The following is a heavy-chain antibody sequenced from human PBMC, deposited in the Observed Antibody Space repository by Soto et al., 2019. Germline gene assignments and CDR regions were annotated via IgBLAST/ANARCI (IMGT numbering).Heavy chain of an antibody. CDR1: GGSISSGGYY. D-gene: IGHD3-16*01. CDR2: IYYSVST. Sequence: QVQLQESGPGLVKPSQTLSLTCTVSGGSISSGGYYWIWISQHPGKGLEWIGYIYYSVSTSYTPSLKSRVTISVDTAQNQFSLKLSSVTAADTAVYYCARDRLGWVTFDYGGQGTLVTVAS. V-gene: IGHV4-31*03. J-gene: IGHJ4*02. CDR3: ARDRLGWVTFDY.